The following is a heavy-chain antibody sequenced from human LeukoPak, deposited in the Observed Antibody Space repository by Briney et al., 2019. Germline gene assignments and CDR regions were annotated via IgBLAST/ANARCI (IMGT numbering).Heavy chain of an antibody. CDR2: MNPNSGNT. D-gene: IGHD2-15*01. Sequence: ASVEVSCKASGYTFTSYDINWVRQATGQGLEWMGWMNPNSGNTGYAQKFQGRVTITRNTSISTAYMELSSLRSEDTAVYYCARWDCSGGSCYSGYWGQGTLVTVSS. CDR1: GYTFTSYD. V-gene: IGHV1-8*03. J-gene: IGHJ4*02. CDR3: ARWDCSGGSCYSGY.